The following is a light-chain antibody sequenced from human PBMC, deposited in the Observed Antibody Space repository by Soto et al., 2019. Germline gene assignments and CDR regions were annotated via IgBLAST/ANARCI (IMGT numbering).Light chain of an antibody. CDR1: QSINSW. V-gene: IGKV1-5*03. CDR3: QQYHSYGT. CDR2: KAS. Sequence: DIQMTQSPSTLSASVGDRVTITCRASQSINSWLAWFQQKPGKAPKLLIYKASSLESGDPSRFSGSGSRTEFTLTISSLQPDDFATYYCQQYHSYGTFGQGTKVEI. J-gene: IGKJ1*01.